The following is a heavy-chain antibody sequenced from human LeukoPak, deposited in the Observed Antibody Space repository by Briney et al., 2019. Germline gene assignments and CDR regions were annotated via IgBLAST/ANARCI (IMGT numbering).Heavy chain of an antibody. Sequence: ASVTVSCKASGYTFTGYYMHWVRQAPGQGLEWMGRINPNSGGTNYAQKFQGRVTVTRDTSISTAYMELSRLRSDDTAVYYCARVYYLAYFDYWGQGTLVTVSS. D-gene: IGHD3-22*01. CDR3: ARVYYLAYFDY. V-gene: IGHV1-2*06. CDR1: GYTFTGYY. CDR2: INPNSGGT. J-gene: IGHJ4*02.